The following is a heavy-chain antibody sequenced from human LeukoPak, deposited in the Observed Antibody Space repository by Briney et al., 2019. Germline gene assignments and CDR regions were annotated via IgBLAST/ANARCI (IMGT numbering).Heavy chain of an antibody. V-gene: IGHV4-4*02. Sequence: PSQTLSLTCAVSGASLSRTNWWSWVRQTTGKGLAWIGEIYHSGSTNYNPSLKSRVTISIDKSKNQFSLNLTSVTAADTAVYYCARDRDIVVHQPSYWGQGTLVTVSS. J-gene: IGHJ4*02. CDR3: ARDRDIVVHQPSY. CDR2: IYHSGST. D-gene: IGHD2-15*01. CDR1: GASLSRTNW.